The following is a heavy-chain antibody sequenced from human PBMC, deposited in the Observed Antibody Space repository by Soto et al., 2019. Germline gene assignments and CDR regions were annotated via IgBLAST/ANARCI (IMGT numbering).Heavy chain of an antibody. J-gene: IGHJ4*02. V-gene: IGHV4-39*01. CDR3: ARRPSSGYAYYFDY. Sequence: LSLTCSVSDDSISSSTYYWGWIRQPPGKGLEWLGYIFYTGSTYKNPSLKSRVTISADSSKNQFSVNLTSVTATDTAVYYCARRPSSGYAYYFDYWGQGILVTVSS. D-gene: IGHD3-22*01. CDR1: DDSISSSTYY. CDR2: IFYTGST.